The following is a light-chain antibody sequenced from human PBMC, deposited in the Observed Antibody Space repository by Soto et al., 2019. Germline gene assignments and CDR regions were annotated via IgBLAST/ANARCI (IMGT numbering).Light chain of an antibody. CDR1: QTINDW. CDR3: QRYNYY. V-gene: IGKV1-5*03. Sequence: DMQMTQSPSTLSASVGDRVTITCRANQTINDWLAWYQQKPGKDPKLLIYGAYNLQAGVPSRFSGSGSGTEFTLTISSLQPDDFATYYCQRYNYYFGGGTKVDFK. CDR2: GAY. J-gene: IGKJ4*01.